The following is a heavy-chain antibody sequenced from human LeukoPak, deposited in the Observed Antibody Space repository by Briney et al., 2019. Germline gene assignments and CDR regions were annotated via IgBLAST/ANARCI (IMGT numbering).Heavy chain of an antibody. CDR2: IYYSGST. J-gene: IGHJ4*02. CDR3: ARQASYRRDYFDY. V-gene: IGHV4-59*01. CDR1: GGSISSYH. Sequence: PSETLSLTCTVSGGSISSYHWSWIRQPPGKGLEWIGYIYYSGSTSYNPSLKSRVTISVDTSKNQFPLKLSSVTAADTAVYYCARQASYRRDYFDYWGQGTLVTVSS. D-gene: IGHD2-21*01.